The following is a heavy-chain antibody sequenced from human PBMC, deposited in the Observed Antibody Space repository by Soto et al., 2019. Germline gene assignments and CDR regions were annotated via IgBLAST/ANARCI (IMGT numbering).Heavy chain of an antibody. Sequence: ASVKVSCKASGYTSTGDYIHWVRQAPGQGLEWMGWINPNSGGTNYAQKFQGWVTMTRDTSISTAYMELSRLRSDDTAVYYCARERITIFGVVIMERYYYGMDVWGQGTTVTVSS. CDR3: ARERITIFGVVIMERYYYGMDV. J-gene: IGHJ6*02. V-gene: IGHV1-2*04. CDR2: INPNSGGT. D-gene: IGHD3-3*01. CDR1: GYTSTGDY.